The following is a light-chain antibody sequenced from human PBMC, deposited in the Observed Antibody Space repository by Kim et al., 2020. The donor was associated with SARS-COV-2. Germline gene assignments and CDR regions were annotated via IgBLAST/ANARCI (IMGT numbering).Light chain of an antibody. CDR1: QSVGTY. CDR2: GAS. J-gene: IGKJ4*02. Sequence: LSPGESATLSCRASQSVGTYRGGYQHKPGQAPRRLIYGASNRTTGIPARFSSSGSGTDFTLTISSLEPEEFAVYYCQQRSNWPLTFGGGTKVDIK. V-gene: IGKV3-11*01. CDR3: QQRSNWPLT.